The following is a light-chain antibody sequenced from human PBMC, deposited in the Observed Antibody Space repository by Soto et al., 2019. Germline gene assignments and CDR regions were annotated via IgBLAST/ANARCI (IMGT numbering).Light chain of an antibody. CDR2: AVS. CDR1: SSDVGGYDQ. V-gene: IGLV2-14*03. Sequence: QSVLTQPASVSGSPGQSIAISCTGTSSDVGGYDQVSWYQQHPGKAPKLLIYAVSNRPSGVSNRFSGSKSGSTASLTISGLQAEDVADYYCSSYTGSGTFFGGGTKLTVL. CDR3: SSYTGSGTF. J-gene: IGLJ2*01.